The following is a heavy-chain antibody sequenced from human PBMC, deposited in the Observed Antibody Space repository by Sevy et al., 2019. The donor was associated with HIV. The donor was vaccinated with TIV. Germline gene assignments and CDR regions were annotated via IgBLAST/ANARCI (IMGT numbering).Heavy chain of an antibody. CDR3: ARDCSSASCLWGMDV. J-gene: IGHJ6*02. CDR1: GFSFSNYW. D-gene: IGHD2-2*01. CDR2: IKRDGSEK. V-gene: IGHV3-7*03. Sequence: GGSLRLSCAASGFSFSNYWMSWVRQAPGKGLEWVANIKRDGSEKYYVASVKGRFTISRDNAKTSLFLQMNSLRGEDTAVDYCARDCSSASCLWGMDVWGQGTTVTVSS.